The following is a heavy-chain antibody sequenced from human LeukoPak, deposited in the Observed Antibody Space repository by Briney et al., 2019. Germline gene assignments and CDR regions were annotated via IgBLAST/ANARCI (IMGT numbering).Heavy chain of an antibody. Sequence: GGSLRLSCAASGFTFSTYGMHRVRQAPGKGLEWVAVIWYDGSIKYYGDSVKGRFTISRDNSKNTLYLQMNSLRAEDTAMYYCARAVGPFDFWGPGTLVIVSS. V-gene: IGHV3-33*01. CDR1: GFTFSTYG. CDR3: ARAVGPFDF. CDR2: IWYDGSIK. J-gene: IGHJ3*01.